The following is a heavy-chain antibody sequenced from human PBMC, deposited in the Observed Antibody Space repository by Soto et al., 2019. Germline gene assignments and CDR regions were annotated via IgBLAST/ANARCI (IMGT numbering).Heavy chain of an antibody. V-gene: IGHV1-69*06. CDR3: ASYNWNYGGWFDP. Sequence: QVQLVQSGAEVKKPGSSVKVSCKASGGTFSSYAISWVRQAPGQGLEWMGGSIPIFGTANYAQKFQGRVTITADKATSTAYMELSSLRSEDTAVYYCASYNWNYGGWFDPWGQGTLVTVSS. CDR2: SIPIFGTA. CDR1: GGTFSSYA. J-gene: IGHJ5*02. D-gene: IGHD1-7*01.